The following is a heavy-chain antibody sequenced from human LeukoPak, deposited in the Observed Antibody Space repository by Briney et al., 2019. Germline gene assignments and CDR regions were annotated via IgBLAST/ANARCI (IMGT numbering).Heavy chain of an antibody. CDR2: IRYDGSNK. V-gene: IGHV3-30*02. Sequence: PGGSLRLSCAASGFTFSSYGTHWVRQAPGKGLEWVAFIRYDGSNKYYADSVKGRFTISRDNSKNTLYLQMNSLRAEDTAVYYCAKEKAAPHDYWGQGTLVTVSS. CDR1: GFTFSSYG. J-gene: IGHJ4*02. CDR3: AKEKAAPHDY. D-gene: IGHD6-13*01.